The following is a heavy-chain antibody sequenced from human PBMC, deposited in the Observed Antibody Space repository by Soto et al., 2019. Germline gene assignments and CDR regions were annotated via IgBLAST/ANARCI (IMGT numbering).Heavy chain of an antibody. D-gene: IGHD5-12*01. CDR2: IIPIFGTA. CDR1: GGTFSSDA. J-gene: IGHJ4*02. Sequence: QVQLVQSGAEVKKPGSSLKVSCKASGGTFSSDAISWVRQAPGQGLEWMGGIIPIFGTATYAQKFPGRVTMSADESTSIDYMELRSLRSDDTAVYYCASRGYSGYGVDWGDDYWGQGTLVTVSS. CDR3: ASRGYSGYGVDWGDDY. V-gene: IGHV1-69*01.